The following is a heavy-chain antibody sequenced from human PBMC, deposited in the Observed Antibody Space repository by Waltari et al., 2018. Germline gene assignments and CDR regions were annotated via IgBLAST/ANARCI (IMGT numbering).Heavy chain of an antibody. CDR1: DGSVSTTNW. Sequence: QVRLQESGPGLVKPSGTLSLTCTVSDGSVSTTNWWSWVRQPPGKGLQWIAEVYHTGSTYFNPSLESRVTISLDKAKNQVFLNLTSVTVADTAVYYFARALAPSGNEAFDIWGQGTMVTVSS. V-gene: IGHV4-4*02. CDR3: ARALAPSGNEAFDI. D-gene: IGHD6-13*01. CDR2: VYHTGST. J-gene: IGHJ3*02.